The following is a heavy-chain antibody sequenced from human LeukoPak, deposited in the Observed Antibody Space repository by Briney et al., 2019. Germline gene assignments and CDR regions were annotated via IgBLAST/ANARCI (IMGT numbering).Heavy chain of an antibody. CDR3: ARQAVVVAALLDC. V-gene: IGHV4-39*01. CDR1: GGSISSSSYY. D-gene: IGHD2-15*01. CDR2: IYYSGST. Sequence: PSETLSLTCTVSGGSISSSSYYWGWIRQPPGKGLEWIGNIYYSGSTYYNPSLMSRVTISVDTSKNHFSLNLSSVTAADTAVYYCARQAVVVAALLDCWGQGTLVTVSS. J-gene: IGHJ4*02.